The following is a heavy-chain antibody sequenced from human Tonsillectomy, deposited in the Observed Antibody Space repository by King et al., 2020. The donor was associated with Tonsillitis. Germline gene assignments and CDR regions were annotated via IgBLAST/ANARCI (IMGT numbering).Heavy chain of an antibody. CDR3: AKDKVRYCSGGSCYSFDY. D-gene: IGHD2-15*01. Sequence: VQLVESGGGLVQPGRSLRLSCAASGFTFDDYAMHWVPQAPGKGLEWVSGISWNSGSIGYADSVKGRFTISRDNAKNSLYLQMNSLRAEDTALYYCAKDKVRYCSGGSCYSFDYWGQGTLVTVSS. V-gene: IGHV3-9*01. J-gene: IGHJ4*02. CDR2: ISWNSGSI. CDR1: GFTFDDYA.